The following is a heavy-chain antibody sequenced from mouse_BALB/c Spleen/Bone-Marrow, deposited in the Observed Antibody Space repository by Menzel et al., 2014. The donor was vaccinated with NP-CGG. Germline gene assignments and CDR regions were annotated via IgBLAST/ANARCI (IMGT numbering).Heavy chain of an antibody. CDR2: INPSSGYT. V-gene: IGHV1-4*01. CDR3: AKRDIYYGYDGNAMDY. D-gene: IGHD2-2*01. Sequence: QVQLQQSGAELTRPGASVKMSCKASGYTFTTYTMHRVKQRPGQGLEWIGYINPSSGYTNYNQKFKDKATLTADKSSSTAYMQLSSPTSEDSAVYFCAKRDIYYGYDGNAMDYWGQGTSVTVSS. CDR1: GYTFTTYT. J-gene: IGHJ4*01.